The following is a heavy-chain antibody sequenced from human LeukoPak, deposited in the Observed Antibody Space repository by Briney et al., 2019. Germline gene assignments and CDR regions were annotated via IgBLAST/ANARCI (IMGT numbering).Heavy chain of an antibody. V-gene: IGHV3-7*01. CDR3: ATAQTSYYYYMDV. CDR1: GFNFNNYW. CDR2: IKEDESEK. Sequence: GGSLRLSCAASGFNFNNYWMSWVRQAPGKGLEWVANIKEDESEKDYVDSVKGRFTISRDNSKNTLSLQMNSLRAEDTAVYYCATAQTSYYYYMDVWGKGTTVTISS. D-gene: IGHD6-25*01. J-gene: IGHJ6*03.